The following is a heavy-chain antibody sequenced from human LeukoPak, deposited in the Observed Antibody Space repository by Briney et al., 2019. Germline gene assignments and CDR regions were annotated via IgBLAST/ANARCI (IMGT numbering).Heavy chain of an antibody. V-gene: IGHV3-7*01. CDR3: ARERDGSNEDY. CDR2: IKQDGSEK. Sequence: GGSLRLSCAASGFTFSSYWMSWVRQAPGKGLEWVANIKQDGSEKYYVDSVKGRFTIPRDNAKNSLYLQMNSLRAEDTAVYYCARERDGSNEDYWGQGTLVTVSS. J-gene: IGHJ4*02. CDR1: GFTFSSYW. D-gene: IGHD1-1*01.